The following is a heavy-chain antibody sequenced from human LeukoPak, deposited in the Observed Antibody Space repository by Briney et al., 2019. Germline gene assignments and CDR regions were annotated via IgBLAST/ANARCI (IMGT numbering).Heavy chain of an antibody. V-gene: IGHV3-23*01. Sequence: GGSLRLSCAASGFTFSSYAMAWVRQAPGKEPEWVSVITGGGGDTYHIDSVKGRLTISRDNSKNTLYLQMNSLRADDTAVYYCTRAAGITGTSRDNWFDPWGQGTLVIVSS. D-gene: IGHD1/OR15-1a*01. CDR1: GFTFSSYA. CDR2: ITGGGGDT. J-gene: IGHJ5*02. CDR3: TRAAGITGTSRDNWFDP.